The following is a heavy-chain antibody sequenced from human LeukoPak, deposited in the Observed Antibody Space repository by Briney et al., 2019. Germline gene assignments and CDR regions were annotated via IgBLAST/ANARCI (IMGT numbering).Heavy chain of an antibody. J-gene: IGHJ4*02. Sequence: PGGSLRLSCAASGFTFSSHAMHWVRQAPGKGLEWVAVISYDGSNKYYADSVKGRFTISRGSSKNTLYLQMNSLRAEDTAVYYCARGGPVVTATTFDYWGQGTLVTVSS. D-gene: IGHD2-21*02. V-gene: IGHV3-30*04. CDR1: GFTFSSHA. CDR2: ISYDGSNK. CDR3: ARGGPVVTATTFDY.